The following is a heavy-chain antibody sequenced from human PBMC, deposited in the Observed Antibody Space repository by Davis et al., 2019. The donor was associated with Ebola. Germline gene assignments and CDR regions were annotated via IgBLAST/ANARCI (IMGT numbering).Heavy chain of an antibody. J-gene: IGHJ4*02. CDR3: ASGLDY. CDR2: ISYDGSNK. V-gene: IGHV3-30-3*01. Sequence: GESLKISCAASGFTFSSYAMHWVRQAPGKGLEWVAVISYDGSNKYYADSVKGRFTISRDNSKNTLYLQMNSLRAEDTAVYYCASGLDYWGQGTLVTVSS. CDR1: GFTFSSYA.